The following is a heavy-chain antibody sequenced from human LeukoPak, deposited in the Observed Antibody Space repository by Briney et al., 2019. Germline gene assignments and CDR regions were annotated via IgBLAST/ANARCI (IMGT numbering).Heavy chain of an antibody. J-gene: IGHJ4*02. D-gene: IGHD2-2*01. CDR2: IIPIFGTA. V-gene: IGHV1-69*06. CDR3: ARVEADCSSTSCYPAYFDY. CDR1: GGTFSSYA. Sequence: SVKVSCKASGGTFSSYAISWVRQAPGQGLEWMGGIIPIFGTANYAQKFQGRVTITADKSTSTAYMELSSLRSEDTAVYYCARVEADCSSTSCYPAYFDYWGQGTLVTVSS.